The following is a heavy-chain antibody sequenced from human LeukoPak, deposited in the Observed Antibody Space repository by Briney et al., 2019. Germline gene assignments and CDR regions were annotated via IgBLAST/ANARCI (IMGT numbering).Heavy chain of an antibody. V-gene: IGHV1-69*04. CDR3: ASTTMVRGVHYGMDV. Sequence: ASVKVSCKASGGTFSSHAISWVRQAPGQGLEWMGRIIPIFGIANYAQKFQGRVTITADKSTSTAYMELSSLRSEDTAVYYCASTTMVRGVHYGMDVWGQGTTVTVSS. CDR2: IIPIFGIA. J-gene: IGHJ6*02. CDR1: GGTFSSHA. D-gene: IGHD3-10*01.